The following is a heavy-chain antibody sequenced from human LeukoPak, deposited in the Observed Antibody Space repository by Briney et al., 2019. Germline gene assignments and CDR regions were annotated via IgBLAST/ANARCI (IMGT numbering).Heavy chain of an antibody. J-gene: IGHJ6*02. V-gene: IGHV3-21*01. CDR2: ISSSSSYI. Sequence: PGGSLRLSCAASGFTFSSYSMNWVRQAPGKGLEWVSSISSSSSYIYYADSVKGRFTISRDNAKNSLYLQMNSLRAEDTAVYYCALAPYYYYGMDVWGQGTTVTVSS. CDR1: GFTFSSYS. CDR3: ALAPYYYYGMDV. D-gene: IGHD3-3*02.